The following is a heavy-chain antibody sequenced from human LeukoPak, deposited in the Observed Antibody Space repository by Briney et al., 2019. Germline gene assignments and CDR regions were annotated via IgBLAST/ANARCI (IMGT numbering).Heavy chain of an antibody. D-gene: IGHD6-13*01. CDR2: IYYSGST. Sequence: SETLSLTCIVSGGSISSYYWSWIRQPPGKGLEWIGYIYYSGSTNYNPSLKSRVTISVDTSKNQFSLKLSSVTAADTAVYYCARASAHGSSWYFDIWGQGTMVTVSS. V-gene: IGHV4-59*01. CDR3: ARASAHGSSWYFDI. J-gene: IGHJ3*02. CDR1: GGSISSYY.